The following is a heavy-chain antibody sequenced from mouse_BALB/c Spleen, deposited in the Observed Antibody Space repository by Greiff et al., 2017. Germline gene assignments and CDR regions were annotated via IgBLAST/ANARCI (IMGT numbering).Heavy chain of an antibody. CDR1: GFSLTSYG. Sequence: VQGVESGPGLVAPSQSLSITCTVSGFSLTSYGVHWVRQPPGKGLEWLGVIWAGGSTNYNSALMSRLSISKDNSKSQVFLKMNSLQTDDTAMYYCARDPGGYDVYWYFDVWGAGTTVTVSS. J-gene: IGHJ1*01. D-gene: IGHD2-2*01. CDR2: IWAGGST. V-gene: IGHV2-9*02. CDR3: ARDPGGYDVYWYFDV.